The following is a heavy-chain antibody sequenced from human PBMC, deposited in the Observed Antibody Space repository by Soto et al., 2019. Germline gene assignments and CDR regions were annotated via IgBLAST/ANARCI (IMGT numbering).Heavy chain of an antibody. D-gene: IGHD1-7*01. CDR2: IYYSGST. CDR1: GGSISSGDYY. J-gene: IGHJ6*02. CDR3: ARDLGGITGTTQYYYGMDV. V-gene: IGHV4-30-4*01. Sequence: PSETLSLTCTVSGGSISSGDYYWSWIRQPPGKGLEWIGYIYYSGSTYYNPSLKSRVTISVDTSKNQFSLKLSSVTAADTAVYYCARDLGGITGTTQYYYGMDVWGQGTTVTVSS.